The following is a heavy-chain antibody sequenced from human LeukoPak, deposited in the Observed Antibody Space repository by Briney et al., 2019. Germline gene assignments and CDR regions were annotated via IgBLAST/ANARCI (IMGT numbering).Heavy chain of an antibody. CDR2: ISSSGSTI. D-gene: IGHD2-2*01. V-gene: IGHV3-11*01. Sequence: NPGGSLRLSCAASGFTFSDYYMSWIRQAPGKGLEWVSYISSSGSTIYYADSVKGRFTISRDNAKNSLYLQMNSLRAEDTAVYYCARVAYCSSTSCILPFYWGQGTLVTVSS. CDR1: GFTFSDYY. CDR3: ARVAYCSSTSCILPFY. J-gene: IGHJ4*02.